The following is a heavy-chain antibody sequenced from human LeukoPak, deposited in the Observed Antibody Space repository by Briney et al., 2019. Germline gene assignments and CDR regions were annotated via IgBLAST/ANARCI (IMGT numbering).Heavy chain of an antibody. J-gene: IGHJ5*02. CDR3: AKSSSWTYNWFDP. Sequence: GGSLRLSCAASGFTFSSYAMSWVRQAPGKGLEWFSAISAGGGSTYFADSVKGRFTISRDNSKNTLFLQMNSLRAEDTAVYYCAKSSSWTYNWFDPWGQGTLVTVSS. CDR1: GFTFSSYA. V-gene: IGHV3-23*01. CDR2: ISAGGGST. D-gene: IGHD6-13*01.